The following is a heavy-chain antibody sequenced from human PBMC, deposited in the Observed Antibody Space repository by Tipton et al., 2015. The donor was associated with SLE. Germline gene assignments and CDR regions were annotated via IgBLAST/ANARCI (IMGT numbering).Heavy chain of an antibody. CDR1: GGSFSGYY. CDR2: IYYSGST. CDR3: GTYSSSWSSFDY. Sequence: TLSLTCAVYGGSFSGYYWSWIRQPPGKGLEWIGSIYYSGSTYYNPSLKSRVTISVDTSKNQFSLKLSSVTAADTAVYYCGTYSSSWSSFDYCGQGTLFTVSS. V-gene: IGHV4-34*01. D-gene: IGHD6-13*01. J-gene: IGHJ4*02.